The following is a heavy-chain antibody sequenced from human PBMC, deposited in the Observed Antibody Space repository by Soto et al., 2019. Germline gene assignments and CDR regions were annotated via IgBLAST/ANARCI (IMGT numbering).Heavy chain of an antibody. CDR3: ARGNMDV. CDR1: AFTLSKFV. Sequence: QVQLVESGGGVVQPGRSLRLSCAASAFTLSKFVMHWVRQAPGKGLEWVAVTSNDGSNTFYAGSVKGRFTISRDNSKSVVYLQMNSLRDEDTAVYYCARGNMDVWGQGTTVTVSS. CDR2: TSNDGSNT. J-gene: IGHJ6*02. D-gene: IGHD1-1*01. V-gene: IGHV3-30*04.